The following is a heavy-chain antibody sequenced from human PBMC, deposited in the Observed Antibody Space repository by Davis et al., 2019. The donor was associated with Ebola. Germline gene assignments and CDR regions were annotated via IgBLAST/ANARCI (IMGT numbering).Heavy chain of an antibody. Sequence: PSETLSLTCTVSGGSISRGGSYWTWIRQHPGKGLEWIGYIYYSGKTYYKPSLKSRVTISLDTSKNQFSPNLYSVTAADTAVYYCARDLRYDSSGYDYYFYMDVWGKGTTVTVSS. V-gene: IGHV4-31*03. CDR3: ARDLRYDSSGYDYYFYMDV. CDR2: IYYSGKT. J-gene: IGHJ6*03. CDR1: GGSISRGGSY. D-gene: IGHD3-22*01.